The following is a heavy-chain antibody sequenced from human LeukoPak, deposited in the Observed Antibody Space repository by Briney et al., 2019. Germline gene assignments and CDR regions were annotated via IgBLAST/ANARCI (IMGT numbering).Heavy chain of an antibody. Sequence: SFKASGGTFSSYAMSWVRQAPGKGLEWVSAISGSGGSTYYADSVKGRFTISRDNSKNTLYLQMSSLRAEDTAVYYCAKDDYYDSTGYFRHWGQGTLVTVSS. J-gene: IGHJ1*01. V-gene: IGHV3-23*01. CDR3: AKDDYYDSTGYFRH. CDR1: GGTFSSYA. D-gene: IGHD3-22*01. CDR2: ISGSGGST.